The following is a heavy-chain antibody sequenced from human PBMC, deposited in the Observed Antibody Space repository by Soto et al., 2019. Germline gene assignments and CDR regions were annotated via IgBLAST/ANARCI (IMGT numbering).Heavy chain of an antibody. CDR3: ASQSSEWLLFAS. V-gene: IGHV3-48*01. Sequence: EVQLVESGGGLVQPGGSLRLSCAASGFTFSRYSMNWVRQAPGKGLEWVSYISSSSSTIYYADSVKGRFTISRDNAKNSLYLQMNSLRAEDTAVYYCASQSSEWLLFASWGQGTLVTVSS. D-gene: IGHD5-12*01. CDR2: ISSSSSTI. CDR1: GFTFSRYS. J-gene: IGHJ4*02.